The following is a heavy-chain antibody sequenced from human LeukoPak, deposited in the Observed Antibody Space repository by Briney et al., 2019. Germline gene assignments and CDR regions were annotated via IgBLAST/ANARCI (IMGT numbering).Heavy chain of an antibody. D-gene: IGHD2-2*02. V-gene: IGHV1-2*02. CDR3: AGQYRGGWFDP. CDR1: GYTFTGYF. CDR2: INPNSGGT. Sequence: ASVKDSCKASGYTFTGYFMHWVRQAPGQGLEWMGLINPNSGGTNHAQKFQGRVTMTRDTSISTADMELSRLRADDTAVYYCAGQYRGGWFDPWGQGTLVTVSS. J-gene: IGHJ5*02.